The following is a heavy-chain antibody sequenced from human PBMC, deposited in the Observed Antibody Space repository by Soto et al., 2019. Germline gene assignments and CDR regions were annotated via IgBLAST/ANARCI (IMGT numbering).Heavy chain of an antibody. Sequence: SETLSLTCTVSGGSISSYYWSWIRQPPGKGLEWIGYIYYSGSTIYNPSLKSRVTISVDTSKNQFSLKLSSVTAADTAVYYCARGDPLLWFGEKVYYGMDVWGQGTTVTVSS. J-gene: IGHJ6*02. CDR1: GGSISSYY. CDR2: IYYSGST. CDR3: ARGDPLLWFGEKVYYGMDV. V-gene: IGHV4-59*01. D-gene: IGHD3-10*01.